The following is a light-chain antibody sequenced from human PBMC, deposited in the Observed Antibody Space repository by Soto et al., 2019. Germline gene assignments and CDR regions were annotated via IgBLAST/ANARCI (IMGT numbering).Light chain of an antibody. Sequence: QSALTQPASVSGSPGQSITISCTGTSSDVGLYDYVSWYQQHPGKAPQLMIYAVSNRPSGVSNRFSASKSGKTASLFISGLQAEDEADYYCSSYKSDSSDVFGSGTKVTVL. J-gene: IGLJ1*01. CDR1: SSDVGLYDY. CDR2: AVS. V-gene: IGLV2-14*01. CDR3: SSYKSDSSDV.